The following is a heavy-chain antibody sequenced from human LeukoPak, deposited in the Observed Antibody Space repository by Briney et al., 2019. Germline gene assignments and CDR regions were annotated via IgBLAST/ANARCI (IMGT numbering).Heavy chain of an antibody. V-gene: IGHV3-7*04. CDR3: ARGVYEFDF. CDR1: GFTFSSFW. D-gene: IGHD5/OR15-5a*01. Sequence: PGGSLRLSCAASGFTFSSFWVTWVRQAPGKGLEWVTYTNRDGSEIYYLDSVKGRFTISRDNAKNSLHLQMNSLRAEDTAIYYCARGVYEFDFWGQGTLVTVSS. J-gene: IGHJ4*02. CDR2: TNRDGSEI.